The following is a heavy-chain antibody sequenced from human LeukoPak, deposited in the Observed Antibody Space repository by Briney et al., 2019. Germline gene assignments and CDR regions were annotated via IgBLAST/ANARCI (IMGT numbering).Heavy chain of an antibody. CDR3: ARDTVYVWGSYRYFIDY. J-gene: IGHJ4*02. V-gene: IGHV3-48*04. Sequence: GGPLRLSCAASGFTLSSYSMNWVRQAPGKGLEWVSYISSSSSTIYYADSVKGRFTISRDNAKNSLYLQMNSLRAEDTAVYYCARDTVYVWGSYRYFIDYWGQGTLVTVSS. CDR1: GFTLSSYS. CDR2: ISSSSSTI. D-gene: IGHD3-16*02.